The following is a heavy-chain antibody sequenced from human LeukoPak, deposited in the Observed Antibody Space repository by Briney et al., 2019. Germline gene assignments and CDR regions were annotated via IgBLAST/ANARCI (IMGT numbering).Heavy chain of an antibody. J-gene: IGHJ3*02. CDR2: INPNSGGT. CDR3: ARARYYYDSSGYHSGAFDI. Sequence: EASVKVSCKASGYTFTGYYMHWVRQAPGQGLEWMGWINPNSGGTNYAQKFQGRVTMTRDTSISTAYMELSRLRSDDTAVYYCARARYYYDSSGYHSGAFDIWGQGTMVTVSS. D-gene: IGHD3-22*01. V-gene: IGHV1-2*02. CDR1: GYTFTGYY.